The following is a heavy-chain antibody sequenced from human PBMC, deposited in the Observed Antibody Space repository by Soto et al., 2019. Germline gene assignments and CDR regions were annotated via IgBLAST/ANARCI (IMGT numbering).Heavy chain of an antibody. Sequence: PGGSLRLSCAASGFTFSNAWMSWVRQAPGKGLEWVGRIKSKTDGGTTDYAAPVKGRFTISRDDSKNTLYLQMNSLKTEDTAVYYCTTDRPEDFGTSGIAARPDPYYFDYWGQGTLVTVSS. CDR3: TTDRPEDFGTSGIAARPDPYYFDY. D-gene: IGHD6-6*01. V-gene: IGHV3-15*07. CDR1: GFTFSNAW. CDR2: IKSKTDGGTT. J-gene: IGHJ4*02.